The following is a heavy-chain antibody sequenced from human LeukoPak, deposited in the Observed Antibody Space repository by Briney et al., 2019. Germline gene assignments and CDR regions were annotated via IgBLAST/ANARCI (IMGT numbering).Heavy chain of an antibody. J-gene: IGHJ4*02. CDR1: GGSISSHY. V-gene: IGHV4-59*11. D-gene: IGHD3-3*01. CDR2: IYYSGST. Sequence: SETLSLTCTVSGGSISSHYWSWIRQPPGKGLEWIGYIYYSGSTNYNPSLKSRVTISVDTSKNQFSLKLSSVTAADTAVYYCARGSYDFWSDRDPYYFDYWGQGTLVTVSS. CDR3: ARGSYDFWSDRDPYYFDY.